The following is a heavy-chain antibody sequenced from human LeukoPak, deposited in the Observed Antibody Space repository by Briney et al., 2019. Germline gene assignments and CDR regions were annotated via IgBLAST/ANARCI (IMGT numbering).Heavy chain of an antibody. CDR2: ISSSSSYI. D-gene: IGHD3-10*01. CDR3: AGFSMVRGVIMGYFDY. Sequence: GGSLRLSCAASGFTFSSYSMNWVRQAPGKGLEWVSSISSSSSYIYYADSVKGRFTISRDNAKNSLYLQMNSLRAEDTAVYYCAGFSMVRGVIMGYFDYWGQGTLVTVSS. V-gene: IGHV3-21*01. J-gene: IGHJ4*02. CDR1: GFTFSSYS.